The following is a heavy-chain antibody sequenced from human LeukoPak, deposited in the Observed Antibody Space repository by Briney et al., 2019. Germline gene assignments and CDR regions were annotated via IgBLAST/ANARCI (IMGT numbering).Heavy chain of an antibody. CDR1: GFTFDDYA. D-gene: IGHD1-26*01. Sequence: GGSLRLSCAASGFTFDDYAMHWVRQAPGKGLEWVSGISCNSGTSGYADSVKGRFTISRDNDKNSLYLQMNSLKVEDMALYYCAKGNSGSYSQDWFDPWGQGTLVTVSS. V-gene: IGHV3-9*03. CDR3: AKGNSGSYSQDWFDP. J-gene: IGHJ5*02. CDR2: ISCNSGTS.